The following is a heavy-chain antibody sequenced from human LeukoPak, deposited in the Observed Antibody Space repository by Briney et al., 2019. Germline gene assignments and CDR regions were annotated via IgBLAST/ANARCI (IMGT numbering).Heavy chain of an antibody. CDR2: IYYSGST. Sequence: SETLSLTCTVFGGSVSSGSYYWSWIRQPPGKGLEWIGYIYYSGSTNYNPSLKSRVTISADTSKNQFSLKLSSVTAADTAVYYCARGTDSDYYYGSGSYLWYYWGQGTLVTVSS. D-gene: IGHD3-10*01. V-gene: IGHV4-61*01. J-gene: IGHJ4*02. CDR3: ARGTDSDYYYGSGSYLWYY. CDR1: GGSVSSGSYY.